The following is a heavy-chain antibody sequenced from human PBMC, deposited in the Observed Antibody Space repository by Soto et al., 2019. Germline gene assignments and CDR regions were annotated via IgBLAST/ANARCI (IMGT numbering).Heavy chain of an antibody. V-gene: IGHV3-23*01. CDR2: ISASGETT. CDR3: AKDRAYDTSGWYFDS. J-gene: IGHJ4*02. Sequence: GGSLRLSCGASGFTFRDYSMSWVRQAPGKGLEWVSAISASGETTYYAASVKGRSTISRDNSETTLFLQINSLRADDSAIYFCAKDRAYDTSGWYFDSWGPGTLVTVSS. CDR1: GFTFRDYS. D-gene: IGHD6-19*01.